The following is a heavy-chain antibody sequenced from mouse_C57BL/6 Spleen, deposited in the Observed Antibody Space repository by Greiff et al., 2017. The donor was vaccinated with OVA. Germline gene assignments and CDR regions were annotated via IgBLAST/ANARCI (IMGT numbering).Heavy chain of an antibody. CDR3: ARGYGSSYDWYFDV. CDR2: ISYDGSN. V-gene: IGHV3-6*01. CDR1: GYSITSGYY. J-gene: IGHJ1*03. Sequence: EVKLVESGPGLVKPSQSLSLTCPVTGYSITSGYYWNWIRQFPGNKLEWMGYISYDGSNNYNPSLKNRISITRDTSKNQFFLKLNSVTTEDTATYYCARGYGSSYDWYFDVWGTGTTVTVSS. D-gene: IGHD1-1*01.